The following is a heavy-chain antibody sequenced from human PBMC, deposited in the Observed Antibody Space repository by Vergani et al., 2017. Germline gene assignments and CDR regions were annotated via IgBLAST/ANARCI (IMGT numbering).Heavy chain of an antibody. V-gene: IGHV4-34*02. Sequence: QVQLVQWGAGMLKPLETLSLTCAVYGGSFTGYYWSWIRQSPRRGLEWIGEIDHHGNTNYNPSLKSRLTISVDASKNQFSLKLSSVTAPDTAVYYCASGWDFGDSRWGQGTLVTVSS. J-gene: IGHJ4*02. D-gene: IGHD4-17*01. CDR2: IDHHGNT. CDR1: GGSFTGYY. CDR3: ASGWDFGDSR.